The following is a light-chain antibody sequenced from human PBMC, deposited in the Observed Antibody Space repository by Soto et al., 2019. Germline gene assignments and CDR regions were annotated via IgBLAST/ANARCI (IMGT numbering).Light chain of an antibody. J-gene: IGKJ3*01. CDR1: QGIRSH. V-gene: IGKV1-16*02. CDR3: LQYDTYPRT. Sequence: DIQMTQSPSSLSASVGDRVIITCRASQGIRSHLAWFQQKPGKDPKSLIYFASNLQSGVPSKFSGSGSGTDFTLTINSLQPEDFATYYCLQYDTYPRTFGPGTKVDIK. CDR2: FAS.